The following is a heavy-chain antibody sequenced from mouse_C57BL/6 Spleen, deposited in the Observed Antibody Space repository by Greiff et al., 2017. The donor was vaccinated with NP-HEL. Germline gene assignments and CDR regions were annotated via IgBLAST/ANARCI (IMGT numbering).Heavy chain of an antibody. CDR2: ISNGGGST. V-gene: IGHV5-12*01. J-gene: IGHJ1*03. D-gene: IGHD2-1*01. CDR1: GFTFSDYY. CDR3: ARQEVYCGGYFDV. Sequence: EVKVVESGGGLVQPGGSLKLSCAASGFTFSDYYMYWVRQTPEKRLEWVAYISNGGGSTYYPDTVKGRFTISRDNAKNTLYLQMSRLKSEDTAMYYCARQEVYCGGYFDVWGTGTTVTVSS.